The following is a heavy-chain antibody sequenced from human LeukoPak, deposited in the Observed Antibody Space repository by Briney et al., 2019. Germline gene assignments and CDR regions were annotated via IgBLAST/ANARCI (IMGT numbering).Heavy chain of an antibody. CDR2: IIPIFGTA. CDR1: GGTFSSYA. V-gene: IGHV1-69*13. Sequence: GASVKVSCKASGGTFSSYAISWVRQAPGQGLERMGGIIPIFGTANYAQKFQGRVTITADESTSTAYMELSSLRSEDTAVYYCARSKQQLTVNWFDPWGQGTLVTVSS. D-gene: IGHD6-13*01. CDR3: ARSKQQLTVNWFDP. J-gene: IGHJ5*02.